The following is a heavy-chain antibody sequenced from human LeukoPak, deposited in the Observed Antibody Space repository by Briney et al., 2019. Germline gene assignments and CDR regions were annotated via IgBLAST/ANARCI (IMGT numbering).Heavy chain of an antibody. D-gene: IGHD1-14*01. J-gene: IGHJ6*02. CDR3: ARARTEDYYYGMDV. V-gene: IGHV4-31*03. CDR2: IYYSGST. CDR1: CGSLSSGGYY. Sequence: TSETLSLPCTFSCGSLSSGGYYWGWIPPPPRKGLGWVGYIYYSGSTYYNPSLKSRVTISVDTSKNQFSLKLSSVTAADTAVYYCARARTEDYYYGMDVWGQGTTVTVSS.